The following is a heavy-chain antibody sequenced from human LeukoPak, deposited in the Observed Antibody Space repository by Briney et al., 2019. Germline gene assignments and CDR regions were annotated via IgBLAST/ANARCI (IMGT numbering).Heavy chain of an antibody. CDR2: MNPNSGNT. CDR3: ARGGDCSSTSCPGVWYDFWSGYAYYYYYYGMDV. CDR1: GYTFTSYD. Sequence: ASVKVSCKASGYTFTSYDINWVRQATGQGLEWMGWMNPNSGNTGYAQKFQGRVTMTRNTSISTAYMELSSLRSEDTAVYYCARGGDCSSTSCPGVWYDFWSGYAYYYYYYGMDVWGQGTMVTVSS. D-gene: IGHD3-3*01. J-gene: IGHJ6*02. V-gene: IGHV1-8*01.